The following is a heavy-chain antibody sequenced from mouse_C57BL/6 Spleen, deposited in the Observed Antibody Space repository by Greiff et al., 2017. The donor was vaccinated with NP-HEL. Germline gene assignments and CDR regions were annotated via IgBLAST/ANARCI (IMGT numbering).Heavy chain of an antibody. D-gene: IGHD2-3*01. V-gene: IGHV1-7*01. CDR3: ASKSIYDGYSFAY. J-gene: IGHJ3*01. CDR1: GYTFTSYW. CDR2: INPSSGYT. Sequence: QVQLKQSGAELAKPGASVKLSCKASGYTFTSYWMHWVKQRPGQGLEWIGYINPSSGYTKYNQKFKDKATLTADKSSSTAYMQLSSLTYDDSAVYYCASKSIYDGYSFAYWGQGTLVTVSA.